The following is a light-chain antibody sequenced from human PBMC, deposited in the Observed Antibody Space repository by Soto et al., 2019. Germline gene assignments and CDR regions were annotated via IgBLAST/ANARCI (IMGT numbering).Light chain of an antibody. CDR2: LEAGGSY. V-gene: IGLV4-60*02. Sequence: QPVLTQSSSASASLGSSVKLTCTLSSGHSSYIIAWHQQQPGKAPRYLMKLEAGGSYNKGSGVPDRFSGSSSGADRYLTIPNLQFEDEADYYCETWESNMLVVGGGTKLTVL. J-gene: IGLJ3*02. CDR1: SGHSSYI. CDR3: ETWESNMLV.